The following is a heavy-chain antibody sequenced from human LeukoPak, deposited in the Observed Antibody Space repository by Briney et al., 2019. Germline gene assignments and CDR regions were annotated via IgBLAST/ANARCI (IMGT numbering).Heavy chain of an antibody. Sequence: GGSVRLSCSASGVTFSNYAMSCVRQAPGKGLAWFSLVSGGDGSTYYADSVKGRFTISRDNSKNTLFLQMNSLRAEDTAVYYCARCALMVYYYYYMDVWGKGTTVTVSS. CDR3: ARCALMVYYYYYMDV. V-gene: IGHV3-23*01. CDR2: VSGGDGST. D-gene: IGHD2-8*01. CDR1: GVTFSNYA. J-gene: IGHJ6*03.